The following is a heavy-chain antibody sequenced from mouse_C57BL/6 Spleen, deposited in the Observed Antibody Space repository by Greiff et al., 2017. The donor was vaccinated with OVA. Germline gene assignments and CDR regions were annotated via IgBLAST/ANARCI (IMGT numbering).Heavy chain of an antibody. D-gene: IGHD1-1*01. CDR3: ARGDGSSYGFAY. V-gene: IGHV2-2*01. Sequence: VQLQESGPGLVQPSQSLSITCTVSGFSLTSYGVHWVRQSPGKGLEWLGVIWSGGSTDYNAAFISRLSISKDNSKSQVFFKMNSLQADDTAIYYCARGDGSSYGFAYWGQGTLVTVSA. CDR1: GFSLTSYG. CDR2: IWSGGST. J-gene: IGHJ3*01.